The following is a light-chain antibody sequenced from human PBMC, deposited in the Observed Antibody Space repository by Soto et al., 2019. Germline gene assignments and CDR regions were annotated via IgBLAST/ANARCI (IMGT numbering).Light chain of an antibody. V-gene: IGKV2-28*01. CDR3: MQALQTPIT. CDR2: LGS. CDR1: HSLLHINGYNS. Sequence: DVVMTQSQLSLPVTPGEPASISCRSSHSLLHINGYNSLDWYLQKPGQSPQLLIYLGSNRASGVPDRFSGSGSGTDFTLKISRVEAEDVGVYYCMQALQTPITFGQGRRLE. J-gene: IGKJ5*01.